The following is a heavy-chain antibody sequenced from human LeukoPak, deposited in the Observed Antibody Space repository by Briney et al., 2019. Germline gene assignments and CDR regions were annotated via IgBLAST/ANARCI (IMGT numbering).Heavy chain of an antibody. Sequence: SETLSLTCAVSGGSITGHYWNWIRQTPGMRLEWIGYTSYSRTTIYNSYFKGRATMSIDTSKNQLYLNLTSVAATDTAVYYCAKLGHSDGWYLGAFDIWGQGTTVIVSS. CDR3: AKLGHSDGWYLGAFDI. V-gene: IGHV4-59*08. D-gene: IGHD6-19*01. CDR2: TSYSRTT. CDR1: GGSITGHY. J-gene: IGHJ3*02.